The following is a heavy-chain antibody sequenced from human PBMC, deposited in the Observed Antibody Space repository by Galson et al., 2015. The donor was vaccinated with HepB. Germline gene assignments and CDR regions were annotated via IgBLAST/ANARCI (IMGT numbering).Heavy chain of an antibody. J-gene: IGHJ4*02. V-gene: IGHV3-21*01. CDR1: RFTFSCYS. Sequence: SLRLSCAASRFTFSCYSMNWVRQAPGKGLEWVSSISSSSSYIYYANSVKGRFTISRVNAKNSLYLQMNSLRAEDTAVYYCARDRDNWYYFDYWGQGTLVTVSS. D-gene: IGHD1-20*01. CDR2: ISSSSSYI. CDR3: ARDRDNWYYFDY.